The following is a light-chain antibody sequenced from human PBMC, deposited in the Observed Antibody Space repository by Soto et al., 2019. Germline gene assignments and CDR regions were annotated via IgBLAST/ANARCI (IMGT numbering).Light chain of an antibody. CDR3: QQYYSPMYT. J-gene: IGKJ2*01. CDR1: QSISSW. V-gene: IGKV1-5*01. CDR2: DAS. Sequence: DIQMTQSPSTLSASIGDRVTITCRASQSISSWLAWYQQKPGKAPKLLIYDASGLESGVPSRFSGSGSGTEFTLTINCLQPDDFATYYCQQYYSPMYTFGQGTKLEIK.